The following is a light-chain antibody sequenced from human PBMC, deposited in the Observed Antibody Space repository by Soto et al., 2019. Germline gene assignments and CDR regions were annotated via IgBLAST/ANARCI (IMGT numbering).Light chain of an antibody. CDR1: QSISSY. CDR3: QQSYSTPLT. Sequence: DIQMTQSPSSLSASVGDRVTITCPASQSISSYLNWYQQKPGKAPKLLIYAASSLQSRVPSRFSGSGSVTDFTLTISSLQPEDFATYYCQQSYSTPLTFGGGTKVEIK. J-gene: IGKJ4*01. V-gene: IGKV1-39*01. CDR2: AAS.